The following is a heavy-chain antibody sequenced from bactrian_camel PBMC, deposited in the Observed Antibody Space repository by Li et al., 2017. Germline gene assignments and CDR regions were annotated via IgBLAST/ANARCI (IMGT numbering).Heavy chain of an antibody. D-gene: IGHD1*01. CDR1: GFTFSTTS. Sequence: VQLVESGGDLVQLGGSLRLSCAASGFTFSTTSMYWVRQTPGTGLEWVSSIYSDGSETYYADSVKGRFTISNDNNKNAVYLQMDSLKSEDTALYYCATSFTMSLGTLGQGTQVTVS. CDR2: IYSDGSET. V-gene: IGHV3S6*01. J-gene: IGHJ4*01.